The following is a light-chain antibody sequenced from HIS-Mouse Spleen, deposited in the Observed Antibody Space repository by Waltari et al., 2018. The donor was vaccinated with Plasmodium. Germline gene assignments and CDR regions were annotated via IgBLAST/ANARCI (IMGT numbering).Light chain of an antibody. Sequence: QSALTQPASVSGSPGQSITISRTGTSSAVGGYNYVSWYQQHPGKAPKPMIYDVSNRPSGVSNRFSGSKSGNTASLTISGLQAEDEADYYCSSYTSSSTLVFGGGTKLTVL. CDR2: DVS. V-gene: IGLV2-14*03. CDR1: SSAVGGYNY. J-gene: IGLJ2*01. CDR3: SSYTSSSTLV.